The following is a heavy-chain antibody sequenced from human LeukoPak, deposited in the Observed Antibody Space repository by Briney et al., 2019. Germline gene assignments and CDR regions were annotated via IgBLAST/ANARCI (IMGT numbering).Heavy chain of an antibody. V-gene: IGHV3-23*01. D-gene: IGHD5-18*01. J-gene: IGHJ4*02. CDR1: GFTFSSYA. Sequence: GGSLRLSCAASGFTFSSYAMSWVRQAPGKGLEWVSAISGSGGSTYYADSVKGRFTISRDNSKNTLYLQMNSLRAEDTAVYYCAKSVVGYSYAAPIFDYWGQGTLVTVSS. CDR2: ISGSGGST. CDR3: AKSVVGYSYAAPIFDY.